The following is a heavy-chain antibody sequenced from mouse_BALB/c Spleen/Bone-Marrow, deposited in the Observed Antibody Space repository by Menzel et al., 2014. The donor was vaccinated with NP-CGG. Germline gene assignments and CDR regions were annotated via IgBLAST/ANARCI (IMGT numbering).Heavy chain of an antibody. CDR3: ARSPHYYDLDY. CDR1: GYTFTSYW. Sequence: VKLMESGAELAKPGASVKMSCKASGYTFTSYWMHWVKQRPGQGLEWIGYINPSAGYTEYNQKFKDKATLTADKSSSTAYMHLSSLTSEDSAIYYCARSPHYYDLDYWGQGTTLTVSS. J-gene: IGHJ2*01. V-gene: IGHV1-7*01. D-gene: IGHD1-2*01. CDR2: INPSAGYT.